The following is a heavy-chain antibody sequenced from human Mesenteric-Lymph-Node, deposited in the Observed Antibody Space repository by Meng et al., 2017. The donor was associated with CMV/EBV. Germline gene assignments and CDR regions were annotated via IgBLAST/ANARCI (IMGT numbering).Heavy chain of an antibody. CDR3: ARELFGELLYPRYYYYGMDV. CDR2: IKQDGSEK. CDR1: GFTFSSYW. D-gene: IGHD3-10*02. V-gene: IGHV3-7*01. J-gene: IGHJ6*02. Sequence: GESLKISCAASGFTFSSYWMSWVRQAPGKGLEWLANIKQDGSEKYYVDSVKGRFTISRDNAKNSLYLQVNSLRPEDTAVYYCARELFGELLYPRYYYYGMDVWGQGTTVTVSS.